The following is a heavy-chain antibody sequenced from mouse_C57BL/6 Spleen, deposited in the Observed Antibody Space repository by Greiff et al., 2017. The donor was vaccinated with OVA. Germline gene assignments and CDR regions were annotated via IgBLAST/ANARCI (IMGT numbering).Heavy chain of an antibody. Sequence: VQLQQSGAELVKPGASVKLSCKASGYTFTEYTIHWVKQRSGQGLEWIGWFYPGSGSIKYNEKFKDKATLTADKSSSTVYMELSRLTSEDSAVYFCARHPHYYSSSYYYAMDYWGQGTSVTVAS. CDR1: GYTFTEYT. J-gene: IGHJ4*01. CDR3: ARHPHYYSSSYYYAMDY. D-gene: IGHD1-1*01. V-gene: IGHV1-62-2*01. CDR2: FYPGSGSI.